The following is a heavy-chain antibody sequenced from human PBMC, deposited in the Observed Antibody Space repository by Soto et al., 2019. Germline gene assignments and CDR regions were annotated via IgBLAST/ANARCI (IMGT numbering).Heavy chain of an antibody. V-gene: IGHV4-31*03. D-gene: IGHD2-2*01. CDR3: ARATPAGSADF. CDR1: GGSNIRDGYY. J-gene: IGHJ4*02. CDR2: ISYSGSS. Sequence: SETLSLTCTVSGGSNIRDGYYWSWIRQHPGKGLQWIAYISYSGSSYSNPSLKSRVTISADTSKNQFSLRLTSVTAADTAVYFCARATPAGSADFWGQGTLVTVSS.